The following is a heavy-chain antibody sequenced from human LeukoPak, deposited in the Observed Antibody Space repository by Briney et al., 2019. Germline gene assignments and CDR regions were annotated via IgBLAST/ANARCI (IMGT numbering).Heavy chain of an antibody. CDR3: ARAYNWNDVDY. D-gene: IGHD1-1*01. V-gene: IGHV3-74*01. Sequence: PGGSLRLSCAASGFTFSSYGMHWVRQAPGKGLVWVSRINSDGSSTSYADSVKGRFTISRDNAKNTLYLQMNSLRAEDTAVYYCARAYNWNDVDYWGQGTLVTVSS. CDR1: GFTFSSYG. CDR2: INSDGSST. J-gene: IGHJ4*02.